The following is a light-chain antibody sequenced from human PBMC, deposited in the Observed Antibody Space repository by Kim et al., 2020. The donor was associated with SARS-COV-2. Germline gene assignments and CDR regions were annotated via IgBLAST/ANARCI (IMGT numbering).Light chain of an antibody. Sequence: QSVLTQPPSASGTPGQRVTISCSGSSSNIGSNAVNWYQQLPGMAPKLLIYSNNQRPSGVPDRFSGSKSGTSASLAISGLQSEDEADYYCATWDDGLNAVVFGGGTQLTVL. CDR3: ATWDDGLNAVV. CDR2: SNN. J-gene: IGLJ2*01. CDR1: SSNIGSNA. V-gene: IGLV1-44*01.